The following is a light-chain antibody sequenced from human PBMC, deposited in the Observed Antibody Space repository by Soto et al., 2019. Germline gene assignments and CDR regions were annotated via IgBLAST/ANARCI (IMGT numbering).Light chain of an antibody. CDR3: CSSAGSLYV. V-gene: IGLV2-11*01. J-gene: IGLJ1*01. CDR2: DVS. CDR1: NSDVGGYNY. Sequence: QSVLTQPRSVSGSPGQSVTISCTGTNSDVGGYNYVSWYQQHPGKAPKLMIYDVSKRPSGVPDRFSGSKSGNTASLTISGLQAEDEADYYCCSSAGSLYVFGTGTKVTVL.